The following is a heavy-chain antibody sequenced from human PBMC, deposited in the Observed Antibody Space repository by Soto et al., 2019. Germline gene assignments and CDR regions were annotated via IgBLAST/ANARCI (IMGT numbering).Heavy chain of an antibody. CDR2: VFSSVSA. D-gene: IGHD2-21*02. CDR1: GVSVRSYT. V-gene: IGHV4-4*07. J-gene: IGHJ4*02. Sequence: SETLSLTCIVSGVSVRSYTWSWVRQPANEGLEWIGRVFSSVSATYNPSLKSRVSISMDTPENRISLKLDSVTAADAGVYFCARDGMTTGDTWGPGTLVTVSS. CDR3: ARDGMTTGDT.